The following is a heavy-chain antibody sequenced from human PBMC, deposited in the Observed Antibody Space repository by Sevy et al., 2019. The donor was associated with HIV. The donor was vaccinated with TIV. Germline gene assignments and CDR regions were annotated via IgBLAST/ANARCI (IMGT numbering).Heavy chain of an antibody. CDR1: GFNFSTYA. J-gene: IGHJ4*02. Sequence: GGSLRLSCSASGFNFSTYAMHWVRQTLGKGLEWVAVISPDVSRKYYAASVRGRFAISRDNSKNTLSLQMSSLRGEDTAVYYCAGDARGDAALPDYWGQGTLVTVSS. V-gene: IGHV3-30*09. CDR2: ISPDVSRK. CDR3: AGDARGDAALPDY. D-gene: IGHD3-16*01.